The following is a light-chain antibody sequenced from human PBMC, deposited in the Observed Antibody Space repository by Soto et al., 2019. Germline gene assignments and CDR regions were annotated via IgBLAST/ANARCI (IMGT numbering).Light chain of an antibody. Sequence: DIQMTQSPSSLSASVGDRVTFTCQANHGIKNFLNWYQQKPGKAPKLLIYDASKLETGVASRFSGSGSGTYFTFTISSLQAEDIATYHCQQYDRLPYTFGQGTKVEIK. V-gene: IGKV1-33*01. CDR3: QQYDRLPYT. CDR2: DAS. CDR1: HGIKNF. J-gene: IGKJ2*01.